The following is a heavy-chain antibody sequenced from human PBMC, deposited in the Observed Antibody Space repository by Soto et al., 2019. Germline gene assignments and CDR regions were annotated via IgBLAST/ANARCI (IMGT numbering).Heavy chain of an antibody. J-gene: IGHJ5*02. CDR2: VNPSGGST. D-gene: IGHD6-13*01. Sequence: ASVKISCKASGYTFTSYYMHWVRQAPGQGLEWMGIVNPSGGSTSYAQKFKGRVTMTRDTSTSTVYMELSSLRSEDTAVYYCARERQQLVNWFEPWGKGTLVTVSS. CDR1: GYTFTSYY. V-gene: IGHV1-46*01. CDR3: ARERQQLVNWFEP.